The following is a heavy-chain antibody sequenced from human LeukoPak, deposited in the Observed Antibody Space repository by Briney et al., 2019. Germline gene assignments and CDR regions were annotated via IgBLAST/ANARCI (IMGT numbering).Heavy chain of an antibody. D-gene: IGHD5-18*01. V-gene: IGHV4-34*01. Sequence: SETLSLTCAVYGGSFSGYYWSWIRQPLGKGLEWIGEINHSGSTNYNPSLESRVTISVDTSKNQFSLKLSSVTAADTAVYYCARGRIQLWSGNYYYGMDVWGKGTTVTVSS. CDR2: INHSGST. CDR1: GGSFSGYY. J-gene: IGHJ6*04. CDR3: ARGRIQLWSGNYYYGMDV.